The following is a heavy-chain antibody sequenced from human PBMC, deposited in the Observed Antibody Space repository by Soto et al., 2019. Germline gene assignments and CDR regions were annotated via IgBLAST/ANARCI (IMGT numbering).Heavy chain of an antibody. J-gene: IGHJ4*02. CDR3: ARLEALATISYYFDY. CDR1: GDSINSDNYY. CDR2: IYYRGNT. Sequence: QLQLQESGPGLVKPSETLSLTCSVSGDSINSDNYYWGWIRQPPGKGLEWIGSIYYRGNTYYNPSLKTRVTISLDKSQRQFSLKLNSVTAADSAVYFCARLEALATISYYFDYWGQGTLVTVSS. V-gene: IGHV4-39*01. D-gene: IGHD1-1*01.